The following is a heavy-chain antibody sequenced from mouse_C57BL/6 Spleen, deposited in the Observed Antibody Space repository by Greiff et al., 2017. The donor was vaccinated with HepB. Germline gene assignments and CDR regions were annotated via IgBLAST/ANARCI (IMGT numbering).Heavy chain of an antibody. CDR3: ARPRDGYYGFDY. Sequence: EVKLMESGGGLVKPGGSLKLSCAASGFTFSDYGMHWVRQAPEKGLEWVAYISSGSSTIYYADTVKGRFTISRDNAKNTLFLQMTSLRSEDTAMYYCARPRDGYYGFDYWGQGTTLTVSS. CDR2: ISSGSSTI. D-gene: IGHD2-3*01. J-gene: IGHJ2*01. CDR1: GFTFSDYG. V-gene: IGHV5-17*01.